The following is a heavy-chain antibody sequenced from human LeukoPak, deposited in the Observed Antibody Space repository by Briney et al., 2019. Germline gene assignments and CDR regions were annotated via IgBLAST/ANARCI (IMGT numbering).Heavy chain of an antibody. J-gene: IGHJ4*02. CDR1: GDSISGYY. Sequence: PSETLSLTCTVSGDSISGYYWSWIRQPPGKGLQWIGDIYYSGSTKYNPSLKSRVTMSVDTSKKEFSLKLNSVTAADTAVYYCARVGQSPGYSSSWYLDYWGQGTLVTVSS. V-gene: IGHV4-59*01. CDR2: IYYSGST. CDR3: ARVGQSPGYSSSWYLDY. D-gene: IGHD6-13*01.